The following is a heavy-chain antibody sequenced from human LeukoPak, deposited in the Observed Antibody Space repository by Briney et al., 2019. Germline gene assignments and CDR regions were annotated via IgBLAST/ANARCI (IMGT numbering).Heavy chain of an antibody. CDR1: GGSISSYY. D-gene: IGHD4-17*01. J-gene: IGHJ5*02. V-gene: IGHV4-59*01. Sequence: SETLSLTGTVSGGSISSYYWSWIRQPPGKGLEWIGYIYYSGSTNYNPSLKSRVTISVDTSKNQFSLKLSSVTAADTAVYYCARGGDYEYWFDPWGQGTLVTVSS. CDR3: ARGGDYEYWFDP. CDR2: IYYSGST.